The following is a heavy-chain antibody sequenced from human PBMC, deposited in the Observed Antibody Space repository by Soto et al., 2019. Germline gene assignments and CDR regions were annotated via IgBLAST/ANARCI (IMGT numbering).Heavy chain of an antibody. CDR1: GYTFTSYD. CDR3: ARGWLWNWFDP. Sequence: QVQLVPSGAAVKKPGASVKVSCKASGYTFTSYDINWVRPAPGQGLEWMGWMNPNRGNTGYAQKFQGRVTMTRNTSISTAYMELSSMRSEDTAVYYCARGWLWNWFDPWGQGTLVTVSS. V-gene: IGHV1-8*01. CDR2: MNPNRGNT. D-gene: IGHD5-12*01. J-gene: IGHJ5*02.